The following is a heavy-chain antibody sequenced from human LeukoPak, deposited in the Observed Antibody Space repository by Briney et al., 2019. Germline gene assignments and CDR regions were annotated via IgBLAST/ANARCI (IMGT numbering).Heavy chain of an antibody. V-gene: IGHV3-53*01. D-gene: IGHD6-19*01. CDR1: GFTVSNNY. J-gene: IGHJ4*02. CDR3: ASWPVGWYGEDS. CDR2: IYGGGST. Sequence: GGSLRLSCAASGFTVSNNYMNWVRQAPGKGLEWVSLIYGGGSTYYADSVKGRFTISRDTPKNTLYLQMNSLRVEDTAVYYCASWPVGWYGEDSWGQGTLVTVSS.